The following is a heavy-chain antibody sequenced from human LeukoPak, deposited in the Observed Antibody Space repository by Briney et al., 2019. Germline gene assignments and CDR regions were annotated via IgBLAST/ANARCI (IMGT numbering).Heavy chain of an antibody. V-gene: IGHV3-23*01. CDR2: ISGSGGST. CDR3: AREPQYCTNDVYTYYGMDV. J-gene: IGHJ6*02. D-gene: IGHD2-8*01. Sequence: PGGSLRLSCAASGFTFSSYAMSWVRQAPGKGLEWVSAISGSGGSTYYADSVKGRFTISRDNSKNTLYLQMNSLRAEDTAVYYCAREPQYCTNDVYTYYGMDVWGQGTTVTVSS. CDR1: GFTFSSYA.